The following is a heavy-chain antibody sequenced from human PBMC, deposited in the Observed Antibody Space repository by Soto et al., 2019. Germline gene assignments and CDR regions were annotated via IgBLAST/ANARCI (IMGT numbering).Heavy chain of an antibody. J-gene: IGHJ5*02. CDR1: GYTFNTYG. Sequence: ASETVSRKTSGYTFNTYGINWVRQAPGQGLESMGWISAYDGKTTYAEKFQGRVTLTTDTSTSTAYRELRSLRSDDTAIYYCARDPHEFWTSYWFDPWGQGTPVTVSS. CDR3: ARDPHEFWTSYWFDP. D-gene: IGHD3-3*01. V-gene: IGHV1-18*01. CDR2: ISAYDGKT.